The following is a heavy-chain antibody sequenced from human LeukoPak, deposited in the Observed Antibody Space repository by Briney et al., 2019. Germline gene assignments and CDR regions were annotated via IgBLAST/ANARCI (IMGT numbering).Heavy chain of an antibody. CDR3: ARGVYCSSSSCSGGLGYYFYFMDV. CDR1: GYTFTGSY. CDR2: INPNNGGT. D-gene: IGHD2-2*01. J-gene: IGHJ6*03. Sequence: GASVKVSCKASGYTFTGSYIHWVRRAPGQGLEWMGWINPNNGGTNYAQKFQGRVTMTRDTSITTVYMELRSLRYDDTAVYYCARGVYCSSSSCSGGLGYYFYFMDVWGKGTTVTVSS. V-gene: IGHV1-2*02.